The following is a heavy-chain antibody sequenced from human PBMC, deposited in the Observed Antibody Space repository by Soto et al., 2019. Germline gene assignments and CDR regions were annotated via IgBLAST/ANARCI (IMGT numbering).Heavy chain of an antibody. CDR2: ISYDGSNK. CDR3: ARDITSELGAYDY. V-gene: IGHV3-30-3*01. J-gene: IGHJ4*02. Sequence: QVQLVESGGGVVQPGRSLRLSCAASGFTFSSYAMHWVRQAPGKGLEWVAVISYDGSNKYYADSVKGRFTIYRDNSKNTLDLQMNSLRAEDTAVYYCARDITSELGAYDYWGQGTLVTVSS. CDR1: GFTFSSYA. D-gene: IGHD3-16*01.